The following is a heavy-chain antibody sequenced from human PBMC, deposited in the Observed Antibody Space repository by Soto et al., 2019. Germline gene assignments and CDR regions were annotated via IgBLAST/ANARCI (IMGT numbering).Heavy chain of an antibody. D-gene: IGHD2-15*01. V-gene: IGHV4-31*03. CDR3: ARDPGRPRGGSAAPPDGYYFDY. J-gene: IGHJ4*02. CDR2: IYYSGST. CDR1: GGSISSGGYY. Sequence: QVQLQESGPGLVKPSQTLSLTCTVSGGSISSGGYYWSWIRQHPGKGLEWIGYIYYSGSTYYNPSLKSRVTISVDTSKNQFSLKLSPVPAADTAVYYCARDPGRPRGGSAAPPDGYYFDYWGQGTLVTVSS.